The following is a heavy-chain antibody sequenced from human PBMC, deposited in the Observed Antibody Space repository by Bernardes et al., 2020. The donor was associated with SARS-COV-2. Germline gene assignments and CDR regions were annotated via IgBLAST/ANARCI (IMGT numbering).Heavy chain of an antibody. Sequence: SETLSLTCTVSGGSISSSSYYWGWIRQPPGKGLEWIGSIYYSGSTYYNPSLKIRVTISVDTSKNQFSLKLSSVTAADTAVYYCARGSITMIVAAERRGRDAFDIWGKGTMVTVSS. CDR1: GGSISSSSYY. CDR2: IYYSGST. V-gene: IGHV4-39*07. D-gene: IGHD3-22*01. CDR3: ARGSITMIVAAERRGRDAFDI. J-gene: IGHJ3*02.